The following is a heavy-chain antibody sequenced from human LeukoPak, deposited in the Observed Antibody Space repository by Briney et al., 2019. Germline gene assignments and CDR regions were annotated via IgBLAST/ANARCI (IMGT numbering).Heavy chain of an antibody. J-gene: IGHJ6*03. V-gene: IGHV4-34*01. Sequence: SETLSLTCAVYSGSFSGFYWSWIRQFPGKGLEWIGEINHSGSTNYNPSHKSRVTISVGTSKNQFSLKLSSVTAADTAVYFCARGREYYESRRYYVVNYMDVWGKGTTVTVSS. CDR3: ARGREYYESRRYYVVNYMDV. CDR2: INHSGST. CDR1: SGSFSGFY. D-gene: IGHD3-10*01.